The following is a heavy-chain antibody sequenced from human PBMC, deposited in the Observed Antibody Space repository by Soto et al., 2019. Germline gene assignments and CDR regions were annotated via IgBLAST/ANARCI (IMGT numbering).Heavy chain of an antibody. D-gene: IGHD6-19*01. V-gene: IGHV1-69*06. CDR3: AGGTVAGKLGSFDYYYCGMDL. J-gene: IGHJ6*02. CDR2: IIPIFGTA. CDR1: GGTFSSYA. Sequence: SVKVSCKASGGTFSSYAISWVRQAPGQGLEWMGGIIPIFGTANYAQKFQGRVTITADKSTSTAYMELSSLRSEDTAVYYCAGGTVAGKLGSFDYYYCGMDLWGQGTMVTVSS.